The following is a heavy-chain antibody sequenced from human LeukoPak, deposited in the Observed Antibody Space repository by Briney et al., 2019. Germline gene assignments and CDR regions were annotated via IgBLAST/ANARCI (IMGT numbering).Heavy chain of an antibody. CDR2: ISSSGSTI. V-gene: IGHV3-11*01. CDR3: ARVHYPYSSGYYYSYFDY. J-gene: IGHJ4*02. Sequence: GGSLRLSCAASGFTFSDYYMSWIRQAPGKGLEWVSYISSSGSTIYYADSVKGRFTISRDNAKNSLNLQMNSLRAEDTAVYYCARVHYPYSSGYYYSYFDYWGQGTLVTVSS. CDR1: GFTFSDYY. D-gene: IGHD3-22*01.